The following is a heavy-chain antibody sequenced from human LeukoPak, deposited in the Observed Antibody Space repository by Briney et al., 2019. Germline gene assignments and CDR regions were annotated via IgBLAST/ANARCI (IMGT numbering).Heavy chain of an antibody. Sequence: GGSLRLSCAASGFTFSSYWMSWVRQAPGKGLEWVANIKQDGSEKYYVDSEKGRFTISRDNAKNSLYLQMNSLRAEDTAVYYCARYPPDYYGSGNPPRVAYDYWGQGTLVTVSS. CDR1: GFTFSSYW. J-gene: IGHJ4*02. V-gene: IGHV3-7*01. CDR2: IKQDGSEK. D-gene: IGHD3-10*01. CDR3: ARYPPDYYGSGNPPRVAYDY.